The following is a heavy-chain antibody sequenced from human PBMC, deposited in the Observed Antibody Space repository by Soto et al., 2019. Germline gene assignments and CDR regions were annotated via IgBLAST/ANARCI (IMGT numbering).Heavy chain of an antibody. J-gene: IGHJ4*02. D-gene: IGHD5-12*01. CDR3: AVLGEEMATIHFFDY. CDR2: IIPIFGTA. Sequence: SVKVSCKASGGTFSSYAISWVRQAPGQGLEWMGGIIPIFGTANYAQKFQGRVTITADESTSTAYMELSSLRSEDTAVYYCAVLGEEMATIHFFDYWGLGTLVTVSS. CDR1: GGTFSSYA. V-gene: IGHV1-69*13.